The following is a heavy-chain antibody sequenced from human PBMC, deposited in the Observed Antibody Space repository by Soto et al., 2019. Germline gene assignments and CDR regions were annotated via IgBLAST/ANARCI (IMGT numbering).Heavy chain of an antibody. Sequence: GESLKIACKGSGYSFTHYWIGWVRQMPGKGLEWMGIIYPVDSETKYSPSFQGQVTMSADRSIGTAYLQWSSLKASDTAMYYCARQDYSNSAGYWGQGTLVTVSS. CDR2: IYPVDSET. J-gene: IGHJ4*02. D-gene: IGHD4-4*01. CDR3: ARQDYSNSAGY. V-gene: IGHV5-51*01. CDR1: GYSFTHYW.